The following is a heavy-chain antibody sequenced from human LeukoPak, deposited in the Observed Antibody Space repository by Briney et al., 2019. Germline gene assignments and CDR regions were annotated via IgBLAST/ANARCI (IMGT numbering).Heavy chain of an antibody. V-gene: IGHV4-38-2*02. CDR3: ARAVDSSGFSCFQH. CDR1: GGSISSYY. D-gene: IGHD3-22*01. Sequence: SETLSLTCTVSGGSISSYYWGWFRQPPGKGLEWIGSIYHSGSTYYNPSLKSRLTISVDTSKNQFSLKLNSVTAADTAVYYCARAVDSSGFSCFQHWGQGTLVTVSS. J-gene: IGHJ1*01. CDR2: IYHSGST.